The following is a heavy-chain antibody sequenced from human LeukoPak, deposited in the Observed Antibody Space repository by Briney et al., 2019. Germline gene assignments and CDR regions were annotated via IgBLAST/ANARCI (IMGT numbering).Heavy chain of an antibody. CDR2: ISGSGGST. D-gene: IGHD4-17*01. V-gene: IGHV3-23*01. CDR3: AKDPYGDYGQGAGYYGMDV. J-gene: IGHJ6*02. Sequence: GGSLRLSCAASGFTFSSYAMSWVRQAPGKGLEWVSAISGSGGSTYYADSVKGRFTISRDNSKNTLYLQMNSLRAEDTAVYYCAKDPYGDYGQGAGYYGMDVWGQGTTVTVSS. CDR1: GFTFSSYA.